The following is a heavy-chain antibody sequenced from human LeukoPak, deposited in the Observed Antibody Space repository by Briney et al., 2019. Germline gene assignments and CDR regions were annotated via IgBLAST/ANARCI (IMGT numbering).Heavy chain of an antibody. CDR3: ARERAGPGGSHYCYYMDV. Sequence: SETLSLTCTVSGGSISSYYWSWIRQPPGKGLEWIGYIYYSGSTNYNPSLKSRVTMSVDTSKNQFSLKLSSVTAADTAVYYCARERAGPGGSHYCYYMDVWGKGTTVTVSS. J-gene: IGHJ6*03. V-gene: IGHV4-59*12. CDR1: GGSISSYY. D-gene: IGHD2-15*01. CDR2: IYYSGST.